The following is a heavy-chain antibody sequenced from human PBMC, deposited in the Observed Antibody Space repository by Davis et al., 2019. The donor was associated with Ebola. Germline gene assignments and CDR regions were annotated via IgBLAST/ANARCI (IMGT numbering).Heavy chain of an antibody. Sequence: GESLKISCAASGFTFSSYAMSCVRQDPGKGLELVPAISGIGGSTYYADSVKGRFTISRDNSKNTLYLQMNSLRAEDTAVYYCARGGYCSSTSCPVTWGNYYYGMDVWGQGTTVTVSS. J-gene: IGHJ6*02. CDR2: ISGIGGST. CDR1: GFTFSSYA. V-gene: IGHV3-23*01. D-gene: IGHD2-2*01. CDR3: ARGGYCSSTSCPVTWGNYYYGMDV.